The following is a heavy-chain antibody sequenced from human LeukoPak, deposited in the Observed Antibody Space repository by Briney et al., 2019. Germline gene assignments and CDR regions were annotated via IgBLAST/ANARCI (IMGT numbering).Heavy chain of an antibody. V-gene: IGHV3-15*01. J-gene: IGHJ5*02. Sequence: GGALRLSCAASGLTFSNAWMSWVRQAPGKGLEGVGRIKSKTDGGTKDYAAPVKRRFTISRDDSKNTLHLQMTSLKTEHTAVYYCTTEALMFYAPGGFDPWGQGPLVTVSS. CDR1: GLTFSNAW. D-gene: IGHD2-8*01. CDR3: TTEALMFYAPGGFDP. CDR2: IKSKTDGGTK.